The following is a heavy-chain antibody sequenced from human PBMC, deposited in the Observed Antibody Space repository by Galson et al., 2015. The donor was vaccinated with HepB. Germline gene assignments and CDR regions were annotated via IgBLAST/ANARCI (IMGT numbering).Heavy chain of an antibody. J-gene: IGHJ4*02. D-gene: IGHD1-26*01. CDR3: AAARYSTSPPDN. V-gene: IGHV1-18*01. CDR1: GYTFINFG. CDR2: ISTYNGNT. Sequence: QSGAEVKKPGESLKISCKASGYTFINFGISWVRQAPGQGLEWMAWISTYNGNTDYAEKFQGRVTMTTDASTRTAYMELRGLTSDDTAVYYCAAARYSTSPPDNWGQGTLVTVSS.